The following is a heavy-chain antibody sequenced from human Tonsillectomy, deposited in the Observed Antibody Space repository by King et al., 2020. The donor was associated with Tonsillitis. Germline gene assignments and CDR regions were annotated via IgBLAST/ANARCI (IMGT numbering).Heavy chain of an antibody. Sequence: VQLVESGGGLVQPGGSLRLSCAASGFTFSRYWMHWVRQAPGKGLVWVSRVDSDGSTTSYADSVKGRLTISRDNAKNTLYLQMNSLRAEDTAVYYCARDGNDHTDLDYWGQGTLVTVSS. CDR1: GFTFSRYW. J-gene: IGHJ4*02. D-gene: IGHD1-14*01. CDR3: ARDGNDHTDLDY. CDR2: VDSDGSTT. V-gene: IGHV3-74*01.